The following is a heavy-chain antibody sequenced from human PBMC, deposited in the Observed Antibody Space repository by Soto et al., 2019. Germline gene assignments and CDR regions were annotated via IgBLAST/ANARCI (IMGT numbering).Heavy chain of an antibody. CDR3: ARSIGSSSFYFDF. CDR1: VGTFSNYA. CDR2: FIPVFVTT. J-gene: IGHJ4*02. V-gene: IGHV1-69*01. Sequence: QVQLVQSGAEVKKPGSSVKVSCKASVGTFSNYAISWVRQAPGQGLEWMGGFIPVFVTTHYAQKFEGRVTITADDSTNTDMELRGLRSEDTALYYCARSIGSSSFYFDFWGQGTLITVSS. D-gene: IGHD6-6*01.